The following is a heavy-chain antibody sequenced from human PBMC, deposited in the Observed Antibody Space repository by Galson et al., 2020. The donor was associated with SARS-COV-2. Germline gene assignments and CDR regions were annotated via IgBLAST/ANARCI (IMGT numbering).Heavy chain of an antibody. CDR2: INPSGGST. J-gene: IGHJ6*03. D-gene: IGHD4-4*01. CDR3: ARDPTSTTVTTSYYYYGYMDF. Sequence: ASVKVSCKASGYTFTRYYMHWVRQAPGQGLEWMGIINPSGGSTRSAQTYQGRVTMTRDTSTSTVYMELSSLRSEDTAVYYCARDPTSTTVTTSYYYYGYMDFWGKGTTVTVSS. CDR1: GYTFTRYY. V-gene: IGHV1-46*01.